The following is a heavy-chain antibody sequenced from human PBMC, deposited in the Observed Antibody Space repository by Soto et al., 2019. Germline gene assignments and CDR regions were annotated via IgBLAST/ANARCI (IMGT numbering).Heavy chain of an antibody. CDR1: GGPISSDHYY. CDR2: VYYSGST. Sequence: SETLSLTCTVSGGPISSDHYYWGWIRQPPGKGLEWIGSVYYSGSTYYDPSLKSRVTISVDTSKNQFSLKLTSVTAADTAVYYCVRQGIFGVVIYFDYWGLGTLVTVSS. V-gene: IGHV4-39*01. J-gene: IGHJ4*02. D-gene: IGHD3-3*01. CDR3: VRQGIFGVVIYFDY.